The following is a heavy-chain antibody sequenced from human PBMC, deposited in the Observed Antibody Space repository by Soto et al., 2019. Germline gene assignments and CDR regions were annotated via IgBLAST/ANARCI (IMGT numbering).Heavy chain of an antibody. D-gene: IGHD3-22*01. J-gene: IGHJ6*02. CDR2: ISAYNGNT. CDR1: GYTFTSYG. V-gene: IGHV1-18*01. Sequence: ASVKVSCKASGYTFTSYGISWVRQAPGQGLEWMGWISAYNGNTNYAQKLQGRVTMTTDTSTSTAYMELRSLRSDGTAVYYCAKDFTAGWLWSYYYGMDVWGQGTTVTVSS. CDR3: AKDFTAGWLWSYYYGMDV.